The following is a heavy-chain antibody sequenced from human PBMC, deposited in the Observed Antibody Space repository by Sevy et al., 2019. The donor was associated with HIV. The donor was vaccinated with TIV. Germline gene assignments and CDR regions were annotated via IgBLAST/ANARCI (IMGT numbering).Heavy chain of an antibody. V-gene: IGHV1-18*04. CDR3: ARDIGILLWFGELNFDY. CDR1: GYTFTSYG. D-gene: IGHD3-10*01. Sequence: ASVKVSCKASGYTFTSYGISWVRQAPGQGLEWMGWISAYNGNTNYAQKLQGRVTMTTDTSTSTAYMELRSLRSDDTAGYYCARDIGILLWFGELNFDYWGQGTLVTVSS. CDR2: ISAYNGNT. J-gene: IGHJ4*02.